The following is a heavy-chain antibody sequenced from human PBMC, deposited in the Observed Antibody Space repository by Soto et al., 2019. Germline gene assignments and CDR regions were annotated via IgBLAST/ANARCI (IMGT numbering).Heavy chain of an antibody. CDR3: ARLGVLLWFGELLSHHIDY. CDR2: IYYSGST. CDR1: GGSISSSSYY. D-gene: IGHD3-10*01. J-gene: IGHJ4*02. Sequence: QLQLQESGPGLVKPSETLSLTCTVSGGSISSSSYYWGWIRQPPGKGLEWIGSIYYSGSTYYNPSLISRVTISVDSSKNHFSLKRSSVTAADTAVYYCARLGVLLWFGELLSHHIDYWGQGTLVTVSS. V-gene: IGHV4-39*01.